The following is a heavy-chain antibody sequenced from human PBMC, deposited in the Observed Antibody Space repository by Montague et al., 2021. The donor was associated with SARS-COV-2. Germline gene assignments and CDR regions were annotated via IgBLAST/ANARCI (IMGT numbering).Heavy chain of an antibody. CDR3: ARHEQVGYCYGIDV. Sequence: SETLSLTCTVSGVSISTDYWTGFLQPPAKGLQWFVDITYSGATTYNPSLTSRVTMSPDTSKNQLSLMVISVTATDTAVYYCARHEQVGYCYGIDVWGRGTTVTVSS. D-gene: IGHD1/OR15-1a*01. V-gene: IGHV4-59*08. CDR2: ITYSGAT. J-gene: IGHJ6*02. CDR1: GVSISTDY.